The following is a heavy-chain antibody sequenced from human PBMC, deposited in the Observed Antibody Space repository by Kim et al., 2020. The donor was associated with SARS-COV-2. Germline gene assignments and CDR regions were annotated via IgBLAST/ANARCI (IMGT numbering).Heavy chain of an antibody. V-gene: IGHV5-51*01. D-gene: IGHD3-3*02. CDR3: XRQGPSITLDY. Sequence: GESLKISCKSSGYSFTSYWIGWVRQMPGKGLEWMGIINPRDSDTRYSPSFQGQVTLSVHKSITTAYVQWSSLKASDTXIXYXXRQGPSITLDYWGQGTLVTVSS. CDR1: GYSFTSYW. CDR2: INPRDSDT. J-gene: IGHJ4*02.